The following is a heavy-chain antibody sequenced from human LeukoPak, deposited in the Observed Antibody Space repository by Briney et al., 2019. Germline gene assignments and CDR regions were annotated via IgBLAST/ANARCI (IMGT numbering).Heavy chain of an antibody. J-gene: IGHJ6*02. Sequence: PSETLSLTCAVYGGSFSGYYWSWIRQPPGKGLEWIGEINHSGSTNYNPSLKSRVTISVDTSKNQFSLKLSSVTAADTAVYYCATPSKRGYCSGGSCYSLDYYYGMDAWGQGTTVTVSS. D-gene: IGHD2-15*01. V-gene: IGHV4-34*01. CDR1: GGSFSGYY. CDR3: ATPSKRGYCSGGSCYSLDYYYGMDA. CDR2: INHSGST.